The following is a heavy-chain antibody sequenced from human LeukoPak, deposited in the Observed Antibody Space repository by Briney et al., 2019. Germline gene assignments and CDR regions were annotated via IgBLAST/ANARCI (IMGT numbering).Heavy chain of an antibody. CDR2: ITGSGDTT. V-gene: IGHV3-23*01. D-gene: IGHD3-9*01. CDR3: VKWGDYDILTGYYVPDF. CDR1: GFIFRNYA. J-gene: IGHJ4*02. Sequence: GGSLRLSCAASGFIFRNYAMSWVRQAPGKGLEWVSAITGSGDTTFYADSVKGRFTISRDNTKNALYVEMNTLRAEDTAVYDCVKWGDYDILTGYYVPDFWGQGTLVTVSS.